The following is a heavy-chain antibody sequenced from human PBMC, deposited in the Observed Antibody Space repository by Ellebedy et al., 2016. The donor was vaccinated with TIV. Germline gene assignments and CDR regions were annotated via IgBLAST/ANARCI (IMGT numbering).Heavy chain of an antibody. V-gene: IGHV3-30-3*01. J-gene: IGHJ4*02. CDR2: ISYDGSDK. D-gene: IGHD2-15*01. Sequence: GGSLRLSCAASGFSFSRSAMHWVRQAPGTGLGWVALISYDGSDKYYADSVKGRFTISRDNSKNTLYLQMNRLRPDDTAVYYCARGTVASRLSCLDCWGQGTLVTVSS. CDR1: GFSFSRSA. CDR3: ARGTVASRLSCLDC.